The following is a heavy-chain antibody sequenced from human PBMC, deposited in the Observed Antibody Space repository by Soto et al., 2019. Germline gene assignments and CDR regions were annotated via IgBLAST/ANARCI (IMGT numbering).Heavy chain of an antibody. CDR2: IRSKGDGETT. Sequence: GGSLSLSCAASGFTFSNAWRSWVRQAPGKGLEWVGRIRSKGDGETTDYAAPVRGRFTISRDDSKNTFFLQMNSLKAEDTAVYYCTTDQAGGYFYYFGVVVWDQGTTVTVYS. CDR1: GFTFSNAW. CDR3: TTDQAGGYFYYFGVVV. V-gene: IGHV3-15*01. D-gene: IGHD2-15*01. J-gene: IGHJ6*02.